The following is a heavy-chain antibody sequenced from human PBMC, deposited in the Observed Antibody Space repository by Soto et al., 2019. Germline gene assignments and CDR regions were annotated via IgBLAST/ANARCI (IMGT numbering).Heavy chain of an antibody. CDR3: ARGGITIFGVVIPGDGTDV. J-gene: IGHJ6*02. V-gene: IGHV1-46*01. CDR1: GYTFTSYY. CDR2: INPSGGST. Sequence: GASVKVSCKASGYTFTSYYMHWVRQAPGQGLEWMGIINPSGGSTSYAQKFQGRVTMTRDTSTSTVYMELSSLRSEDTAVYYCARGGITIFGVVIPGDGTDVWGQGTTVTVSS. D-gene: IGHD3-3*01.